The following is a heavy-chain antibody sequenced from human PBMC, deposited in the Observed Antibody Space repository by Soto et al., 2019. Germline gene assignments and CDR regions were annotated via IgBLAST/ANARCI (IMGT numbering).Heavy chain of an antibody. CDR1: GFIFRSYG. CDR3: ASDHGTSSSGLLIKGSDY. CDR2: IWYDGSNK. V-gene: IGHV3-33*01. J-gene: IGHJ4*02. Sequence: QVQLVESGGGVVQPGTSLRLSCVASGFIFRSYGMHWVRQAPGKGLEWVAVIWYDGSNKYYADSVQGRFIISRDNSKNTVYLQLNSLRVEDTALYHCASDHGTSSSGLLIKGSDYWGRGTPVTVSS. D-gene: IGHD3-9*01.